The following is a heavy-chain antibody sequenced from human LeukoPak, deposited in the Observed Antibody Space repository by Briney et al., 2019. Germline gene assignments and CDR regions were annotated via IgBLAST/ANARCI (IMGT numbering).Heavy chain of an antibody. CDR3: ARTQTTVVTSFDL. V-gene: IGHV4-61*08. D-gene: IGHD4-23*01. Sequence: SETLSLTCTVSGGSISSGDYYWSWIRQPPGKGLEWIGYIYYSGSTNYNPSLKSRVTISVDTSKNQFSLKLSSVTAADTAVYYCARTQTTVVTSFDLWGRGTLVTVSS. CDR2: IYYSGST. J-gene: IGHJ2*01. CDR1: GGSISSGDYY.